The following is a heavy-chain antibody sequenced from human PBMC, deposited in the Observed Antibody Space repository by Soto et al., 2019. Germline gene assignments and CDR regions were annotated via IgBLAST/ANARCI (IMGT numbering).Heavy chain of an antibody. J-gene: IGHJ6*03. CDR1: GFTFSSYS. Sequence: GGSLRLSCAASGFTFSSYSMNWVRQAPGKGLEWVSSISSSSSYIYYANSVKGRFTISRDNSKNTVYLQMSSLRAEDMAVYYCAKRARQDFYYMDVWGKGTTVTVSS. D-gene: IGHD6-6*01. V-gene: IGHV3-21*01. CDR2: ISSSSSYI. CDR3: AKRARQDFYYMDV.